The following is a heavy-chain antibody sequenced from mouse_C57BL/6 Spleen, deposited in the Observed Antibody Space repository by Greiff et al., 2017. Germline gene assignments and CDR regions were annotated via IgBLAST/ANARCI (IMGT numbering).Heavy chain of an antibody. D-gene: IGHD1-1*01. CDR3: ARRDTTVVAPMDY. J-gene: IGHJ2*02. CDR1: GYTFTSYW. V-gene: IGHV1-55*01. CDR2: IYPGSGST. Sequence: VQLQQPGAELVKPGASVQMSCTASGYTFTSYWITWVKQRPGQGLEWIGDIYPGSGSTNYNEKFKSKATLTVDTSSSTAYMQLSSLTSEDSAVXYCARRDTTVVAPMDYWGQGTSLTVSS.